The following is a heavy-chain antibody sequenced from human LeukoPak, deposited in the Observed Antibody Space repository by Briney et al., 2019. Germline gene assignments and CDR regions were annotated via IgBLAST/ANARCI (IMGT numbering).Heavy chain of an antibody. D-gene: IGHD1-26*01. Sequence: GESLKISCEGFGYSFTNYWIAWVRQMPGKGLEWMGIINPGDSDTRYSPSFQGHVTISADKSISTAYLQWSSLKASDTAMYYCARNRGIYHWFDPWGQGTLVTVSS. CDR1: GYSFTNYW. J-gene: IGHJ5*02. CDR3: ARNRGIYHWFDP. CDR2: INPGDSDT. V-gene: IGHV5-51*01.